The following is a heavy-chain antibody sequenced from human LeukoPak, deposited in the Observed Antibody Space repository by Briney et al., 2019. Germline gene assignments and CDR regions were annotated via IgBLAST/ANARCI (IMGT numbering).Heavy chain of an antibody. CDR1: GFSLSTSGMC. D-gene: IGHD2-21*02. J-gene: IGHJ3*02. CDR2: IDWDDDK. V-gene: IGHV2-70*11. CDR3: ARTPGGDCGGDCYPEAFDI. Sequence: ESGPTLVNPTQTLTLTCTFSGFSLSTSGMCVSWIRQPPGKALEWLARIDWDDDKYYSTSLKTRLTISKDTSKNQVVLTMTNMDPVDTATYYCARTPGGDCGGDCYPEAFDIWGQGTMVTVSS.